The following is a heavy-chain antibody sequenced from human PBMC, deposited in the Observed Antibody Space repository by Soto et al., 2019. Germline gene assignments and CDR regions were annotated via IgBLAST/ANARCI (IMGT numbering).Heavy chain of an antibody. CDR3: ASAVAAAGTFDY. CDR1: GYSISSGYY. J-gene: IGHJ4*02. D-gene: IGHD6-13*01. CDR2: IYHSGST. V-gene: IGHV4-38-2*01. Sequence: LSLTCAVSGYSISSGYYWGWIRQPPGKGLEWIGSIYHSGSTYYNSSLKSRVTISVDTSKNQFSLKLSSVTAADTAVYYCASAVAAAGTFDYWGQGTPVTVSS.